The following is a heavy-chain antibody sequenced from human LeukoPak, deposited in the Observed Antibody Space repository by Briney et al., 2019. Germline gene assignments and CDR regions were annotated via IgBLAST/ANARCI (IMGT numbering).Heavy chain of an antibody. J-gene: IGHJ4*02. Sequence: KPSETLSLTCEVSGYSISSGFYWGWIRQPPGKGLEWIGSIYHIGSVFYNPSLKSRVNISVDTSKNRFSLNLISVTAADTALYFCTRDPFSSGWSDSWGPGILVTVAS. CDR1: GYSISSGFY. D-gene: IGHD6-19*01. V-gene: IGHV4-38-2*02. CDR2: IYHIGSV. CDR3: TRDPFSSGWSDS.